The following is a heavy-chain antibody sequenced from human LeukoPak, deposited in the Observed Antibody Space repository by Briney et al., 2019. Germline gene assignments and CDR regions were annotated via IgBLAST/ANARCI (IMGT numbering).Heavy chain of an antibody. V-gene: IGHV1-69*13. J-gene: IGHJ4*02. CDR1: GGTFSSYA. CDR3: ARGPIGYFDWLSSYFDY. D-gene: IGHD3-9*01. CDR2: IIPIFGTA. Sequence: SVKVSCKASGGTFSSYAISWVRQAPGQGLEWMGGIIPIFGTANYAQKFQGRVTITADESMSTAYMELSSLRSEDTAVYYCARGPIGYFDWLSSYFDYWGQGTLVTVSS.